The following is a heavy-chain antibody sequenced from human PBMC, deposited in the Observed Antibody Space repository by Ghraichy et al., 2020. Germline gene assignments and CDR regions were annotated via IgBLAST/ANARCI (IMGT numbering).Heavy chain of an antibody. CDR3: AKDWVPGSGGSCYECLGNY. CDR1: GFTVSSNY. Sequence: GGSLRLSCAASGFTVSSNYMSWVRQAPGKGLEWVSVIYSGGSTYYADSVKGRFTISRDNSKNTLFLQMNSLRAEDTAVYYCAKDWVPGSGGSCYECLGNYWGQGTPVTVSS. J-gene: IGHJ4*02. CDR2: IYSGGST. D-gene: IGHD2-15*01. V-gene: IGHV3-53*01.